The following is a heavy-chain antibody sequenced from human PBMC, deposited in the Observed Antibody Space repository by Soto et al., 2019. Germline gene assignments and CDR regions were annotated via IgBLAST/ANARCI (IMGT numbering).Heavy chain of an antibody. J-gene: IGHJ6*02. CDR1: GFTFSSYG. V-gene: IGHV3-30*18. CDR2: ISYDGSNK. CDR3: AKEDGSGSALLDYYYYGMDV. Sequence: GGSLRLSCAASGFTFSSYGMHWVRQAPGKGLEWVAVISYDGSNKYYADSVKGRFTISRDNSKNTLYLQMNSLRAEDTAVYYCAKEDGSGSALLDYYYYGMDVWGQGTTVTVSS. D-gene: IGHD3-10*01.